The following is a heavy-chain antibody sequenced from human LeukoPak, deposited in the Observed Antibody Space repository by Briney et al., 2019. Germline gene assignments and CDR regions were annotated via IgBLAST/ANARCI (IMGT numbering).Heavy chain of an antibody. CDR3: ARGGALRSGWFDL. V-gene: IGHV3-30-3*01. CDR1: GFTFSSYA. D-gene: IGHD3-9*01. Sequence: GGSLRLSCAASGFTFSSYAMHWVRQAPGKGLEWVAVISYDGSNKYYADSVKGRFTISRDNSKNTLYLQMNSLRAEDTAVYYCARGGALRSGWFDLWGRGNLVSVSS. CDR2: ISYDGSNK. J-gene: IGHJ2*01.